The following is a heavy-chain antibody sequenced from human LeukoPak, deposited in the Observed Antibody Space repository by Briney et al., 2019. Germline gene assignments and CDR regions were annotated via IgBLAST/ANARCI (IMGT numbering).Heavy chain of an antibody. CDR1: GGSFSGYY. V-gene: IGHV4-34*01. CDR3: ARHFRYNWNYAGNWFDP. Sequence: PSETLSLTCAVYGGSFSGYYWSWIRQPPGKGLEWIGEINHSGSTNYNPSLKSRVTISVDTFKNQFSLKLSSVTAADTAVYYCARHFRYNWNYAGNWFDPWGQGTLVTVSS. J-gene: IGHJ5*02. D-gene: IGHD1-7*01. CDR2: INHSGST.